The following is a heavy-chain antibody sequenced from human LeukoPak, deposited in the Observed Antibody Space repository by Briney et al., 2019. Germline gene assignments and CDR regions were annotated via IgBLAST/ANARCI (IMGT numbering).Heavy chain of an antibody. D-gene: IGHD3-22*01. V-gene: IGHV1-18*01. CDR1: GYTFTSYG. J-gene: IGHJ4*02. Sequence: ASVKVSCKASGYTFTSYGISWVRQAPGQGLEWMGWISAYNGNKNYAQKLQGRVTMTTDTSTSTAYMELRSLRSDDTAVYYCARDDPPYYYDSSGYYPRFDYWGQGTLVTVSS. CDR2: ISAYNGNK. CDR3: ARDDPPYYYDSSGYYPRFDY.